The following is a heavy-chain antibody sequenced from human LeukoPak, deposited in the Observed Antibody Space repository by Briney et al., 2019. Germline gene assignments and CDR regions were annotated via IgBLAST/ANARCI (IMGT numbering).Heavy chain of an antibody. V-gene: IGHV3-74*01. D-gene: IGHD2-21*01. CDR2: INSDGYSI. J-gene: IGHJ4*02. Sequence: PGGSLRLFCAASGFTFSSYWMHWVRQAPGKGPVWLARINSDGYSISYADFVKGRFTISRDNAKKTLYLQMNSLRAEDTAVYYCARDWGGTQTYYWGQGTLVTVSS. CDR1: GFTFSSYW. CDR3: ARDWGGTQTYY.